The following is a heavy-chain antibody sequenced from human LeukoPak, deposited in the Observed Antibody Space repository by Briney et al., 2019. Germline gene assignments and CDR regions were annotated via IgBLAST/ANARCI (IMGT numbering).Heavy chain of an antibody. V-gene: IGHV4-34*01. CDR3: AREVTILGGMDV. CDR1: GGSFSGYY. D-gene: IGHD3-3*01. J-gene: IGHJ6*02. CDR2: INHSGST. Sequence: SETLSLTCAVYGGSFSGYYWSWIRQPPGKGLEWIGEINHSGSTNYNPSLKSRVTISVDTSKNQFSLKLSSVTAADTAVYYCAREVTILGGMDVWGQGTTVTVSS.